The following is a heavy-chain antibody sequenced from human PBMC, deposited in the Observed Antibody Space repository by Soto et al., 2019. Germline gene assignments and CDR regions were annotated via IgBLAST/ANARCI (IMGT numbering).Heavy chain of an antibody. D-gene: IGHD3-9*01. CDR3: ARDYYDILTGDSYYFDY. CDR1: GFTFSSYW. J-gene: IGHJ4*02. V-gene: IGHV3-7*01. CDR2: IKQDGSEK. Sequence: GGSLRLSCAASGFTFSSYWMSWVRQAPGKGLEWVANIKQDGSEKYYVDSVKGRFTISRDNAKNSLYLQMNSLRAEDTAVYYCARDYYDILTGDSYYFDYWGQGTLVTVSS.